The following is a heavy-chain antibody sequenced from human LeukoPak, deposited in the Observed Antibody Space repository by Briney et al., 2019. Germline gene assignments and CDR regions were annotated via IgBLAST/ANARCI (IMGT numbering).Heavy chain of an antibody. Sequence: PGGSLRLSCAASGFTFDDYAMHWVRQAPGKGLEWVSGISWNSGSIGYADSVKGRFTISRDNAKNSLYLQMNSLGAEDTAVYYCARVRGYCSSISCRQFDYWGQGTLVTVSS. D-gene: IGHD2-2*01. J-gene: IGHJ4*02. CDR2: ISWNSGSI. V-gene: IGHV3-9*01. CDR3: ARVRGYCSSISCRQFDY. CDR1: GFTFDDYA.